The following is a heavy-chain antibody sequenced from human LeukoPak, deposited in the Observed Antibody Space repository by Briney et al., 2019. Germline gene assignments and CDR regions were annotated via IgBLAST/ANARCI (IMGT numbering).Heavy chain of an antibody. CDR3: AADSYYYDSSGYYHDFDY. Sequence: SVKVSCKASGGTFSSYAISWVRQAPGQRLEWMGGIIPIFGTANYAQKFQGRVTITADESTSTAYMELSSLRSEDTAVYYCAADSYYYDSSGYYHDFDYWGQGTLVTVSS. D-gene: IGHD3-22*01. CDR1: GGTFSSYA. CDR2: IIPIFGTA. J-gene: IGHJ4*02. V-gene: IGHV1-69*01.